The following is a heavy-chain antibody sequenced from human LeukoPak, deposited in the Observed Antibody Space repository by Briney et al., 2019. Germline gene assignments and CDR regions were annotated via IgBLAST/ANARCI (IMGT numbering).Heavy chain of an antibody. J-gene: IGHJ4*02. CDR1: GFTFSSFW. CDR2: IKQGGSEK. V-gene: IGHV3-7*01. D-gene: IGHD3-10*02. CDR3: ARVGRPMWGLDY. Sequence: AGSLRLSCAASGFTFSSFWMSWVRQAPGKGLEWVANIKQGGSEKYYVDSVKGRFTISRDNAKNSLYLQMNSLRAEDTAVYYCARVGRPMWGLDYWGQGTLVTVSS.